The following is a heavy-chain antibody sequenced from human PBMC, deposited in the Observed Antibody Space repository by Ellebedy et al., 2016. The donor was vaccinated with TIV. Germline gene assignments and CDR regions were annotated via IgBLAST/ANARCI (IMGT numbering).Heavy chain of an antibody. CDR3: ARGGASSLPFDY. CDR2: MYHSGNI. Sequence: MPGGSLRLTCSVSGGSVSSTRYYWGWIRQPPGKGLEWIGSMYHSGNIYSNPSLKSRVTISVDTSKNQFSLKLDSVTAADTAVYYCARGGASSLPFDYWGQGTLVTVSS. CDR1: GGSVSSTRYY. J-gene: IGHJ4*02. D-gene: IGHD2-2*01. V-gene: IGHV4-39*07.